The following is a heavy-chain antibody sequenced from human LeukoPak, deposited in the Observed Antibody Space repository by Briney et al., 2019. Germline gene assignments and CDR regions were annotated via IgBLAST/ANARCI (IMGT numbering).Heavy chain of an antibody. D-gene: IGHD3-3*01. CDR3: ARETYYDFWSGYYTSYYGMDV. Sequence: GRSLRLSCAASGFTFSSYAMPWVRQAPGKGLEWVAVISYDGSNKYYADSVKGRFTISRDNSKNTLYLQMNSLRAEDTAVYYCARETYYDFWSGYYTSYYGMDVWGQGTTVTVSS. CDR1: GFTFSSYA. J-gene: IGHJ6*02. CDR2: ISYDGSNK. V-gene: IGHV3-30-3*01.